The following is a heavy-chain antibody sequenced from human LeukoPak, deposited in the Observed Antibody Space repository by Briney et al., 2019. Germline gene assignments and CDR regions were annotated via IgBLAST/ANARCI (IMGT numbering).Heavy chain of an antibody. CDR3: AKISPLDYGGKPWALEI. V-gene: IGHV3-30-3*02. CDR1: GFTYSSYS. J-gene: IGHJ3*02. D-gene: IGHD4-23*01. CDR2: ISYDGSNK. Sequence: GGSLRLSCAASGFTYSSYSMHWVRQAPGKGLEWVAVISYDGSNKYYADSVKGRFTISRDNSKNTLYLQMNSLRTEDAAVYYCAKISPLDYGGKPWALEIWGQGTMVTVSS.